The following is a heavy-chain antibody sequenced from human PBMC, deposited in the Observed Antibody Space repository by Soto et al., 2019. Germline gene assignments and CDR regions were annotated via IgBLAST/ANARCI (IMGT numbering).Heavy chain of an antibody. CDR3: ALEGGRYCSSTSCDEGWADR. CDR1: GGTFSSYA. CDR2: IIPIFGTA. V-gene: IGHV1-69*01. Sequence: QVQLVQSGAEVKKPGSSVKVSCKASGGTFSSYAISWVRQAPGQGLDWMGVIIPIFGTANHAQKFQGRVTIPADESTSPAYLELSSLSSEDTAVSYCALEGGRYCSSTSCDEGWADRWDQGTVDTFST. D-gene: IGHD2-2*01. J-gene: IGHJ5*02.